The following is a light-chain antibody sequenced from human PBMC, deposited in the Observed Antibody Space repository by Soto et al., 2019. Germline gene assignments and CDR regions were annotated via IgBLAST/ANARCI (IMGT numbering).Light chain of an antibody. CDR1: QSVTSN. J-gene: IGKJ1*01. CDR3: QQYNKWPGT. Sequence: EIVMTQSPATLSVSPGERATLSCRASQSVTSNLVWYQQKPGQAPRLLTQGASTRATGIPARFSGSGSGTEFTLTISRLQSEDFAVYYCQQYNKWPGTFGQGTKVDI. V-gene: IGKV3-15*01. CDR2: GAS.